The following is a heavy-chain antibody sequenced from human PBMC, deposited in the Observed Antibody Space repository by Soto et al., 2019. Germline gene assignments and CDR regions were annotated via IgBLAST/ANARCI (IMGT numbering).Heavy chain of an antibody. CDR3: ARARGCESGNSASLFDR. D-gene: IGHD2-15*01. J-gene: IGHJ5*02. Sequence: SESLSLTCTVFGGSGSIGDCIWRWILQGPGKGREWNMYKHGSGNTNYTASLKIRITISLDKSKHPFSLKVTTMTAADAADSFCARARGCESGNSASLFDRWGQGTLVTVSS. CDR2: KHGSGNT. CDR1: GGSGSIGDCI. V-gene: IGHV4-61*08.